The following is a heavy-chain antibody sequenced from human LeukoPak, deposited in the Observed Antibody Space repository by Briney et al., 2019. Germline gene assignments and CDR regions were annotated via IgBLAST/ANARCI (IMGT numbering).Heavy chain of an antibody. CDR3: ASDILTGNYYYYGMDV. Sequence: ASVKVSCKASGGTFSSYAISWVRQAPGQGLEWVGGIIPIFGTANYAQKFQGRVTITADESTSTAYMELSSLRSEDTAVYYCASDILTGNYYYYGMDVWGKGTTVTVSS. D-gene: IGHD3-9*01. V-gene: IGHV1-69*13. CDR1: GGTFSSYA. J-gene: IGHJ6*04. CDR2: IIPIFGTA.